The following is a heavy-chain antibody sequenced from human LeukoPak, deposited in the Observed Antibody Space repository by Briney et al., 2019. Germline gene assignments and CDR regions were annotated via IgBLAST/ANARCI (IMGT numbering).Heavy chain of an antibody. J-gene: IGHJ4*02. V-gene: IGHV4-39*01. CDR2: IYYSGST. Sequence: SETLSLTCIVSGGSISSSSYYWGWIRQPPGKGLEWIGSIYYSGSTYYNPSLKSRVTISVGTSKNQFSLKLSSVTAADTAVYYCARHGSSGWYDYFDYWGQGTLVTVSS. CDR3: ARHGSSGWYDYFDY. D-gene: IGHD6-19*01. CDR1: GGSISSSSYY.